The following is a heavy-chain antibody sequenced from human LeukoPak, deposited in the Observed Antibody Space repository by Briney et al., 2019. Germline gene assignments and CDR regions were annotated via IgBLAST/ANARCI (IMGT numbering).Heavy chain of an antibody. Sequence: SETLSLTCTVSGGSISSGGYYWSWIRQHPGKGLEWIGYIYYSGSTNYNPSLKSRVTISVDTSKIQFSLKLSSVTAADTAGYYCASTMVRGVLIYFDYWGQGTLVTVSS. J-gene: IGHJ4*02. V-gene: IGHV4-31*03. D-gene: IGHD3-10*01. CDR1: GGSISSGGYY. CDR3: ASTMVRGVLIYFDY. CDR2: IYYSGST.